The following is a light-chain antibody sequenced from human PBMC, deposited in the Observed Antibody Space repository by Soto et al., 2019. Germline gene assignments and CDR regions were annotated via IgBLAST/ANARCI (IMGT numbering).Light chain of an antibody. CDR2: AAS. CDR1: QSVSNNF. Sequence: EIVLTQSPGTLSLSPGERVALSCRASQSVSNNFLAWYQQKPGQAPRLLIYAASSRATGIPDRFSGSGSGTDFTLTISRLEPEDFAVYYCQQYGSPRPITFGQGTRLEIK. J-gene: IGKJ5*01. CDR3: QQYGSPRPIT. V-gene: IGKV3-20*01.